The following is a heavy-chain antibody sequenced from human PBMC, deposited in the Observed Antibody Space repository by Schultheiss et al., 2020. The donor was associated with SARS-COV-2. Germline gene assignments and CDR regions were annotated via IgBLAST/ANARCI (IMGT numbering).Heavy chain of an antibody. Sequence: GGSLRLSCAASGFTVSSNYMSWVRQAPGKGLEWVSVIYSGGSTYYADSVKGRFTISRDNSKNTLYLQMNSLRAEDTAVYYCARERGYYDILTGAFDYWGQGTLVTVSS. CDR3: ARERGYYDILTGAFDY. CDR1: GFTVSSNY. V-gene: IGHV3-53*01. J-gene: IGHJ4*02. CDR2: IYSGGST. D-gene: IGHD3-9*01.